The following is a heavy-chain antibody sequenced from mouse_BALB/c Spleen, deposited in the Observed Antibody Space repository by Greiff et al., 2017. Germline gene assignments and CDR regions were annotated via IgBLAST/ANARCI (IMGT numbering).Heavy chain of an antibody. CDR2: INPSTGYT. Sequence: VQLQQSGAELAKPGASVKMSCKASGYTFTSYWMHWVKQRPGQGLEWIGYINPSTGYTEYNQKFKDKATLTADKSSSTAYMQLSSLTSEDSAVYYCARYGNEYYYAMDYWGQGTSVTVSS. D-gene: IGHD2-1*01. V-gene: IGHV1-7*01. J-gene: IGHJ4*01. CDR1: GYTFTSYW. CDR3: ARYGNEYYYAMDY.